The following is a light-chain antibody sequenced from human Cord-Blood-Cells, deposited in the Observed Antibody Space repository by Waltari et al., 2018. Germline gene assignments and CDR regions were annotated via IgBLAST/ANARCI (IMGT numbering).Light chain of an antibody. CDR1: QDISNY. V-gene: IGKV1-33*01. CDR3: QQYDNLPIT. CDR2: DAS. Sequence: DIQMTQSPSSLSASVGDRVTITCQASQDISNYSNWYQQKPGKAPKLLIYDASNLETGVPSRFSGSRSGTDFTFTISSLQPQDIATYYCQQYDNLPITFGPGTKVDIK. J-gene: IGKJ3*01.